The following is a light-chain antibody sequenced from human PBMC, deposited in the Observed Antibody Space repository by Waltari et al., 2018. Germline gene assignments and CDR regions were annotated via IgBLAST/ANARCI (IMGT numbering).Light chain of an antibody. CDR3: QQYLSSPPT. CDR1: QTVLHSSSNKNY. CDR2: WAS. V-gene: IGKV4-1*01. Sequence: DIELTQSPDSLAVSLGERATINCKSSQTVLHSSSNKNYLAWYQQKPGQPPKLLIYWASTRESGVPDRFSGSGSGTDFTLTITSLQTEDAAVYHCQQYLSSPPTFGGGTKVEIK. J-gene: IGKJ4*01.